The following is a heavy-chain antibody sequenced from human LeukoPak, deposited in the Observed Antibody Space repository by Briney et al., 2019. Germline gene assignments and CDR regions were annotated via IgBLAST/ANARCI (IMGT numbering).Heavy chain of an antibody. Sequence: GGSLRLSRAASGFTFSSYAMYWVRQAPGKGLEWVAVISYDGSSKYADSVKGRFTVSRDNSENSLYLQMNSLRAEDTAVYYCARGGTYGYDFWGQGTLVTVSS. D-gene: IGHD4-17*01. V-gene: IGHV3-30*04. CDR3: ARGGTYGYDF. J-gene: IGHJ4*02. CDR2: ISYDGSSK. CDR1: GFTFSSYA.